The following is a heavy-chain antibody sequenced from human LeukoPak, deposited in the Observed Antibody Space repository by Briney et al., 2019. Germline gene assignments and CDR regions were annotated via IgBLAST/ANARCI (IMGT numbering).Heavy chain of an antibody. CDR1: GGTFSKYT. CDR3: ARQITIFGVVIIGYWFDP. J-gene: IGHJ5*02. D-gene: IGHD3-3*01. V-gene: IGHV1-69*13. CDR2: ITPIFGTA. Sequence: EASVKVSCKASGGTFSKYTISWVRQRPGQGLEWMGGITPIFGTANYAQKFQGRVTITADESTSTAYMELSSLRSEDTAVYYCARQITIFGVVIIGYWFDPWGQGTLVTVSS.